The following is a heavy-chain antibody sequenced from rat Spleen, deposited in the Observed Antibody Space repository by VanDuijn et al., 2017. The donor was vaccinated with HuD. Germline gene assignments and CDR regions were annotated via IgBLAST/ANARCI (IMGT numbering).Heavy chain of an antibody. Sequence: EVQLVASGGGLVQPGRSMKLSCAASGFTFSSFPMAWVRQAPTKGLEWVATISPSGGSTYYRDSVKGRSTISRDNAKSTLYLQMDSLRSEDTATYYCVSHGARISRFAYWGQGTLVTVSS. V-gene: IGHV5-46*01. CDR3: VSHGARISRFAY. J-gene: IGHJ3*01. CDR2: ISPSGGST. CDR1: GFTFSSFP. D-gene: IGHD2-7*01.